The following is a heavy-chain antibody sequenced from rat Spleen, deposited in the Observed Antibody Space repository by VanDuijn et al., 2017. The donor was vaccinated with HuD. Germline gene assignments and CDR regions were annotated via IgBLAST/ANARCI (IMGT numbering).Heavy chain of an antibody. D-gene: IGHD1-9*01. V-gene: IGHV2-47*01. CDR3: ARNRGYYGYNGYFDY. CDR1: GLSLSRNS. CDR2: IWSNGGT. J-gene: IGHJ2*01. Sequence: QVQLKESGPGLVQPSQTLSLTCTVSGLSLSRNSVSWIRQPPGKGLEWMGVIWSNGGTDYNSAFKSRLSISRDTSKSQVVLEMNSLLTEDTAMYFCARNRGYYGYNGYFDYWGQVVMVTVSS.